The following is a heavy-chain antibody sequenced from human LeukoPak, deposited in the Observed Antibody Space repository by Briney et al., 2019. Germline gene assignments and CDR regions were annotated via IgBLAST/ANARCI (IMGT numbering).Heavy chain of an antibody. CDR1: GGSFSGYY. Sequence: SETLSPTCAVYGGSFSGYYWTWIRQPPGQELQWIGEINHSGSSKYNPSLQNRVTILVDASRNQFSLHLNSITAADTALYYCARRSFATRARAFDSWAQGTLVTVSS. J-gene: IGHJ4*02. CDR3: ARRSFATRARAFDS. V-gene: IGHV4-34*01. D-gene: IGHD1-1*01. CDR2: INHSGSS.